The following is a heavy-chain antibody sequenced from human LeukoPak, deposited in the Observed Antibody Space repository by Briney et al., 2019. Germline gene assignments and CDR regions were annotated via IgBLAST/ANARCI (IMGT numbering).Heavy chain of an antibody. D-gene: IGHD3-10*01. V-gene: IGHV2-5*01. CDR3: AHNSEARLWFGNYFDY. CDR2: IYWNDDK. J-gene: IGHJ4*02. Sequence: SGPTLVKPTQTLTLTCTFSGFSLSTSGVGVGWIRQPPGKALEWLALIYWNDDKRYSPSLKSRLTITKDTSKNQVVLTMTNMDPVDTATYYCAHNSEARLWFGNYFDYWGQGTLVTVSS. CDR1: GFSLSTSGVG.